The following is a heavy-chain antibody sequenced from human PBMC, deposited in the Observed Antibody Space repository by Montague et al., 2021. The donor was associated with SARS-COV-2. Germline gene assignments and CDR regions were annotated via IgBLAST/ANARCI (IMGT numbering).Heavy chain of an antibody. CDR3: ARDHSGWYFDY. V-gene: IGHV3-33*01. D-gene: IGHD6-19*01. J-gene: IGHJ4*02. CDR2: IWCDGNNK. CDR1: GFTFSTYG. Sequence: SLRLSCAASGFTFSTYGMHWVRQAPGKGLEWVAVIWCDGNNKYYADSVKGRFAISRDNSKNTLYLQTNSLRAEDTAVYYCARDHSGWYFDYWGQGTLVTVSS.